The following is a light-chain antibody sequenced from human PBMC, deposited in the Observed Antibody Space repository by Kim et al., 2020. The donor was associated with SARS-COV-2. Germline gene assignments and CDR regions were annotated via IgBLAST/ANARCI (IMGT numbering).Light chain of an antibody. J-gene: IGKJ2*01. CDR3: QQYGSSPRT. V-gene: IGKV3-20*01. Sequence: LAPGERATHSCRARQSVSSSYLAWYQQKPGQAPRLLIYGASSRATGIPDRFSGSGSGTDFTLTISRLEPEDFAVYYCQQYGSSPRTFGQGTKLEI. CDR2: GAS. CDR1: QSVSSSY.